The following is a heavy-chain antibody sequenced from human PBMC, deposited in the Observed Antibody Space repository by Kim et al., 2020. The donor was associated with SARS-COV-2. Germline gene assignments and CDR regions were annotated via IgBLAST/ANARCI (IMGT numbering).Heavy chain of an antibody. CDR2: IYFTGTT. V-gene: IGHV4-39*01. CDR1: GGSTRNVSSY. J-gene: IGHJ4*02. D-gene: IGHD3-3*01. CDR3: ARRGSGPFDY. Sequence: SETLSLTCTVSGGSTRNVSSYWNWIRQPPGKGLEWIGRIYFTGTTYYNPSLKSRVTISIDTSKNQFSLSLNAVTAADTAVYYCARRGSGPFDYCGQGTLVNLSS.